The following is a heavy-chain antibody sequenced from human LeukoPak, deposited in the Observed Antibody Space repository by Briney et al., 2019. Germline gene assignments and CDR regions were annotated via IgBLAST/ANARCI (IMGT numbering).Heavy chain of an antibody. Sequence: ASVKVSCKASGYTFTGYYMHWVRQAPGQGLEWMGRINPNSGGTNYAQKFQGRVTMTRDTSISTAYMELSRLRSDDTAVYYCARLYCSGGSCYSDTVAYWGQGTLVTVSS. V-gene: IGHV1-2*06. D-gene: IGHD2-15*01. J-gene: IGHJ4*02. CDR1: GYTFTGYY. CDR3: ARLYCSGGSCYSDTVAY. CDR2: INPNSGGT.